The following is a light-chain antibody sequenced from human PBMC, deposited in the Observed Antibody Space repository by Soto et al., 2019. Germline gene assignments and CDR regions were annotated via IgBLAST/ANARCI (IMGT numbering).Light chain of an antibody. CDR3: NSYTSSSTYV. CDR1: NSDVGGSNY. Sequence: QSVLTQPASVSGSPGQSITISCSGTNSDVGGSNYVSWYQQYPGKAPKLMIYDVSNRPSGVSNRFSGSKSGNTASLTISGLQAEDEADYYCNSYTSSSTYVFGTGTKVTVL. J-gene: IGLJ1*01. CDR2: DVS. V-gene: IGLV2-14*01.